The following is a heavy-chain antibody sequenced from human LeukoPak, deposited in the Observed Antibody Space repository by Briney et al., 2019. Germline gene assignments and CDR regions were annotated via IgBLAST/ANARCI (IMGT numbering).Heavy chain of an antibody. V-gene: IGHV3-30*03. CDR2: ISYDGSNK. CDR3: ARLGIVVPDY. D-gene: IGHD2-2*01. Sequence: GGSLRLSCAASGFTFSIYWMSWVRQAPGKGLEWVAVISYDGSNKYYADSVKGRFTISRDNSKNTLYLQMNSLRAEDTAVYYCARLGIVVPDYWGQGTLVTVSS. J-gene: IGHJ4*02. CDR1: GFTFSIYW.